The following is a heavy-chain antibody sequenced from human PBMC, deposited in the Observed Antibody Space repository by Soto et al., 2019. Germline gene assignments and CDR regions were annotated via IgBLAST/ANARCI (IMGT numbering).Heavy chain of an antibody. CDR1: GFTFSSYA. J-gene: IGHJ4*02. CDR3: AGRVGARFASWTDY. V-gene: IGHV3-23*01. D-gene: IGHD2-15*01. Sequence: EVQLLESGGGLVQPGGSLRLSCAASGFTFSSYAMSWVRQAPGKGLEWVSAISGSGGSTYYADSVKGRFTISRDNSKNTLYLERNSLRGEDAAVYYWAGRVGARFASWTDYWGQGTLVTVSS. CDR2: ISGSGGST.